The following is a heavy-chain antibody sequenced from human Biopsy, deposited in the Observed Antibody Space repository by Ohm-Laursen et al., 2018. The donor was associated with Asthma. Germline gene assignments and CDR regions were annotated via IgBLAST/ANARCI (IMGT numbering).Heavy chain of an antibody. CDR1: GFTFSNYG. D-gene: IGHD1-26*01. V-gene: IGHV3-7*01. CDR2: IKHDGTEK. J-gene: IGHJ4*02. CDR3: AKDVFPGWELRRGPDY. Sequence: SLRLSCAASGFTFSNYGMHWVRQAPGKGLEWVANIKHDGTEKNHVDSLKGRFTISRDNAKNSLHLQMNSLRAEDTAVYYCAKDVFPGWELRRGPDYWGQGTLVTVSS.